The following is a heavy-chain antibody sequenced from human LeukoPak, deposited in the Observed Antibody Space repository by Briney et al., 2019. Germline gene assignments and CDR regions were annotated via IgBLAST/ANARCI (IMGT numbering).Heavy chain of an antibody. CDR2: IGTGGDT. Sequence: GGSLTLSCAASGFAFSSYVLHWVRRAPGKGPEWVSAIGTGGDTYYADSVMGRFTISRDNAKSSLYLQMNNLRVEDTALYFCARTTVAGTIQYWGQGTLVIVSS. D-gene: IGHD1-14*01. CDR1: GFAFSSYV. CDR3: ARTTVAGTIQY. V-gene: IGHV3-47*02. J-gene: IGHJ1*01.